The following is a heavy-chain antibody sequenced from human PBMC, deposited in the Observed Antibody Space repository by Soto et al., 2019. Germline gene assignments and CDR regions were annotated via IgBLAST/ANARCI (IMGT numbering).Heavy chain of an antibody. CDR3: ARDSTIFGVDLNYYYGMDV. CDR1: GFTFSSYS. Sequence: EVQLVESGGGLVKPGGSLRLSCAASGFTFSSYSMNWVRQAPGKGLEWVSSISSSSSYIYYADSVKGRFTISRDNAKNSLYLQMNSLRAEDTAVYYCARDSTIFGVDLNYYYGMDVWGQGTTVTVSS. V-gene: IGHV3-21*01. J-gene: IGHJ6*02. CDR2: ISSSSSYI. D-gene: IGHD3-3*01.